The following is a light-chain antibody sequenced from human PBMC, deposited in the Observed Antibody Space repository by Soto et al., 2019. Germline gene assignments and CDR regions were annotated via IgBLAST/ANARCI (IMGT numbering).Light chain of an antibody. CDR3: QQYGSSSPFT. CDR2: GAS. V-gene: IGKV3-20*01. Sequence: EIVLTQSPGTLSLSPGERATISCSASQSVSISYLSCYQQKPGQAPRLLIYGASCRATGRPDRCSGSGSGIDFTLTISSLEHDEVVVYYCQQYGSSSPFTFGQGTKLEIK. CDR1: QSVSISY. J-gene: IGKJ2*01.